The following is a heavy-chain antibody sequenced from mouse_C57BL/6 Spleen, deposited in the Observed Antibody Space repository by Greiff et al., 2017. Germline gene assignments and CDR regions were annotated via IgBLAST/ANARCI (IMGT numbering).Heavy chain of an antibody. CDR1: GYTFTSYW. CDR2: IDPSDSYT. V-gene: IGHV1-69*01. CDR3: ARSSYSNSCAD. Sequence: QVQLQQPGAELVMPGASVKLSCKASGYTFTSYWMHWVKQRPGQGLEWIGEIDPSDSYTNYNQKFKGKSTLTVDKSSSTAYMQLSSLTSEDSAVYYCARSSYSNSCADWGQGTLVTVSA. D-gene: IGHD2-5*01. J-gene: IGHJ3*01.